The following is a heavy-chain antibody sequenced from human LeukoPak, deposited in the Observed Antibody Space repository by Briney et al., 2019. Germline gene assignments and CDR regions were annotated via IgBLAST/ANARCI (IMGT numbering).Heavy chain of an antibody. J-gene: IGHJ6*03. CDR1: GYTFTSYG. V-gene: IGHV1-8*02. CDR2: MNPNSGNT. Sequence: ASVKVSCKASGYTFTSYGISWVRQAPGQGLEWMGWMNPNSGNTGYAQKFQGRVTMTRNTSISTAYMELSSLRSEDTAVYYCARVGYYYYMDVWGKGTTVTISS. CDR3: ARVGYYYYMDV.